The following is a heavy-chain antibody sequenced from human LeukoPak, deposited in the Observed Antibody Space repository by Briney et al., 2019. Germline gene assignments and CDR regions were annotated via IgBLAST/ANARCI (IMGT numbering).Heavy chain of an antibody. Sequence: SETLSLTCTVSGGSISSYYWSWIRQPPGKGLEWIGYIYYSGSTNYNPSLKSRVTISVDTSKNQFSLKLSSVTAADTAVYYCARAIAVAGTKWLDYWGQGTLVTVSS. J-gene: IGHJ4*02. D-gene: IGHD6-19*01. CDR3: ARAIAVAGTKWLDY. CDR1: GGSISSYY. V-gene: IGHV4-59*01. CDR2: IYYSGST.